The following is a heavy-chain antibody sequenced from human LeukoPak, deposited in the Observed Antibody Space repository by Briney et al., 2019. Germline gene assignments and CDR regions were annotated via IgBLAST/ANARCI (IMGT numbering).Heavy chain of an antibody. D-gene: IGHD2-2*01. V-gene: IGHV3-23*01. CDR2: ISGSGGST. CDR3: AKDNVVVPAAPTFDY. Sequence: GGSLRLSCAASGFTFSSYAMNWVRQAPGKGLEWVSAISGSGGSTYYADSVKGRFTISRDNSKNTLYLQMNSLRAEDTAVYCCAKDNVVVPAAPTFDYWCQGTLVTVSS. CDR1: GFTFSSYA. J-gene: IGHJ4*02.